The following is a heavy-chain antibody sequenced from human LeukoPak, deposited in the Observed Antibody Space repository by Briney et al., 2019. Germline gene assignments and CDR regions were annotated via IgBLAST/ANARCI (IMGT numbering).Heavy chain of an antibody. CDR1: GFTFSSYW. CDR2: IKQDGSEK. J-gene: IGHJ1*01. D-gene: IGHD3-22*01. V-gene: IGHV3-7*01. CDR3: ASEKAPYYYDSSGYLPEYFQH. Sequence: GGSLRLSCAASGFTFSSYWMSWVRQAPGKELEWVANIKQDGSEKYYVDSVKGRFTISRDNAKNSLYLQMNSLRAEDTAVYYCASEKAPYYYDSSGYLPEYFQHWGQGTLVTVYS.